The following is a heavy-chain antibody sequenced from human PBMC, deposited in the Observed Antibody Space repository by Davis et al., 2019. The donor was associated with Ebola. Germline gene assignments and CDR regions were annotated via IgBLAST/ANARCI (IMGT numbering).Heavy chain of an antibody. CDR1: GGTFSSYA. V-gene: IGHV1-69*13. CDR3: AKDRYYDNSPLYFESET. D-gene: IGHD3-22*01. CDR2: IIPIFDTA. J-gene: IGHJ4*02. Sequence: SVKVSCKASGGTFSSYAISWVRQAPGQGLEGVGGIIPIFDTASYAHNFQDRVTITADESRITAYLELSSLRSEDTAVYYCAKDRYYDNSPLYFESETWGQGTLVTVSS.